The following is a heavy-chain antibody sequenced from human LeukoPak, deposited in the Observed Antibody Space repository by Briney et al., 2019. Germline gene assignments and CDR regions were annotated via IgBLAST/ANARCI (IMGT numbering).Heavy chain of an antibody. CDR3: ARAPYSGSYSDY. CDR1: GFSLRSYA. J-gene: IGHJ4*02. CDR2: ISSNGGST. Sequence: PGGSLRLSCAASGFSLRSYAMHWVRQAPGKGLEYVSAISSNGGSTFYVNSVEGRFTISRDNSKNTLYLQMGSLRPEDMAVYYCARAPYSGSYSDYWGQGTLVTVSS. D-gene: IGHD1-26*01. V-gene: IGHV3-64*01.